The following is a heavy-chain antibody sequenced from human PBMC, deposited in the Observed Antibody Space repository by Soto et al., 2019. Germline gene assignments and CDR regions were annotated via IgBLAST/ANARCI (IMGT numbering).Heavy chain of an antibody. CDR2: IIPIFGTA. D-gene: IGHD4-17*01. CDR1: GGTFSSYA. Sequence: GASVKVSCKASGGTFSSYAISWVLQAPGQGLEWMGGIIPIFGTANYAQKFQGRVTITADKSTSTAYMELSSLRSEDTAVYYCARNGMTTDYYYYGMDVWGQGTTVTVSS. CDR3: ARNGMTTDYYYYGMDV. V-gene: IGHV1-69*06. J-gene: IGHJ6*02.